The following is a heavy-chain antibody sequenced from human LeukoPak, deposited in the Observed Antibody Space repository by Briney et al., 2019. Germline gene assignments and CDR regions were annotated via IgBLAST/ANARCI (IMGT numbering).Heavy chain of an antibody. CDR3: ARDGDTTRLLKNHFDC. Sequence: GGSLRLSCAASGFTFSSYDMNWVRQAPGKGLEWVAHIPTSGAGIYYADSVKGRFTISRDNAKNSLFLQMNTLRGEDTAVYYCARDGDTTRLLKNHFDCWGQGTLVTVSS. J-gene: IGHJ4*02. CDR1: GFTFSSYD. V-gene: IGHV3-48*03. CDR2: IPTSGAGI. D-gene: IGHD5-18*01.